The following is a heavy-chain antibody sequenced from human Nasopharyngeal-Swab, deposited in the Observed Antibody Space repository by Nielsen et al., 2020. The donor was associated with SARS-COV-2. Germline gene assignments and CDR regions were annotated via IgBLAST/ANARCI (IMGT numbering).Heavy chain of an antibody. J-gene: IGHJ6*02. CDR2: IYYSGNT. V-gene: IGHV4-39*01. D-gene: IGHD2-15*01. Sequence: SETLSLTCTVSGGSISSSSYYWGWIRQPPGKGLEWIGSIYYSGNTYYNPSLKSRVTISVDTSKNQFSLKLSSVTAADTAVYYCARSVRGCSGGSCYSVEDVWGQGTTVTVSS. CDR3: ARSVRGCSGGSCYSVEDV. CDR1: GGSISSSSYY.